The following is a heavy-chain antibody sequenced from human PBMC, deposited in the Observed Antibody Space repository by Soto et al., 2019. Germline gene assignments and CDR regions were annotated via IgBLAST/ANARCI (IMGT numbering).Heavy chain of an antibody. CDR1: GFTFSSYA. CDR3: VKDRAPRDGYKTQPGS. V-gene: IGHV3-23*01. D-gene: IGHD5-12*01. CDR2: VSTNGGTS. J-gene: IGHJ5*02. Sequence: PGGSLRLSCAASGFTFSSYAMSWVRQAPGKGLEWVSAVSTNGGTSYYADSVKGRFTISRDNSRNTLYLQMNSLRPEDTAVYYCVKDRAPRDGYKTQPGSWGLGTLVTVSS.